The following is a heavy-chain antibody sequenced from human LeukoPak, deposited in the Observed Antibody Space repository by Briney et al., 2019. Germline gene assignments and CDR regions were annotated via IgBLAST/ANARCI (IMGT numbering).Heavy chain of an antibody. CDR2: IYTSGST. D-gene: IGHD2-2*01. J-gene: IGHJ5*02. V-gene: IGHV4-4*07. Sequence: SETLSLTCTVSGGSISSCYWSWIRQPAGKGLEWIGRIYTSGSTNYNPSLKSRVTMSVDTSKNQFSLKLSSVTAADTAVYYCARDSPGYCSSTSCRKFDPWGQGTLVTVSS. CDR3: ARDSPGYCSSTSCRKFDP. CDR1: GGSISSCY.